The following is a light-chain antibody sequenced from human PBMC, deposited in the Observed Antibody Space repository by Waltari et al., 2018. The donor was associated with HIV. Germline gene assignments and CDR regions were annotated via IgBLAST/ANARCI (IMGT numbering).Light chain of an antibody. V-gene: IGKV1-39*01. CDR3: QQSYSPPRVT. CDR1: QTIGGS. CDR2: STS. Sequence: DIQTTQSPSSLSASIGDRVTITCRSSQTIGGSLAWYQQRPGEAPSLLIYSTSTLRSGVPSRFSGDGYGTEFSLTISSLQPDDFATYFCQQSYSPPRVTFGQGTRLEIK. J-gene: IGKJ5*01.